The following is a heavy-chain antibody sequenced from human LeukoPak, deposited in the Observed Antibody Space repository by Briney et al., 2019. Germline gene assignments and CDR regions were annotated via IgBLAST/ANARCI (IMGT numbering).Heavy chain of an antibody. CDR1: GWTFSGYY. CDR3: ARRSRSGSGGLIEY. J-gene: IGHJ4*02. CDR2: INHSGST. Sequence: SETLSLTCAVYGWTFSGYYWNWIRQPPGKGLEWIGEINHSGSTNYNPSLKSRVTISVDTSKNQFSLKLTSVTAADTAVYYCARRSRSGSGGLIEYWGQGTLVTVSS. V-gene: IGHV4-34*01. D-gene: IGHD6-19*01.